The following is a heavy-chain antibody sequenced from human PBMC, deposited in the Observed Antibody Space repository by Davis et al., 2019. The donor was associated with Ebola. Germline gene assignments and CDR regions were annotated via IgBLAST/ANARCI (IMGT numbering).Heavy chain of an antibody. CDR2: ISYDGSNK. V-gene: IGHV3-30*03. CDR1: GFTFSSYG. Sequence: GESLKISCAASGFTFSSYGMHWVRQAPGKGLEWVAVISYDGSNKYYADSVKGRFTISRDNSKNTLYLQMNSLRDEDTAVYYCARDRLRDGYNYDLGRAEYWGQGTLVTVSS. D-gene: IGHD5-24*01. J-gene: IGHJ4*02. CDR3: ARDRLRDGYNYDLGRAEY.